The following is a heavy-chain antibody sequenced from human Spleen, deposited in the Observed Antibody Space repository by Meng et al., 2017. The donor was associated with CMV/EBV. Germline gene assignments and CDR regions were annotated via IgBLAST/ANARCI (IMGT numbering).Heavy chain of an antibody. V-gene: IGHV3-9*01. J-gene: IGHJ4*02. CDR3: AKGGSTTVTHFDS. CDR2: ISYNGGDL. CDR1: GFTFDDYA. D-gene: IGHD4-17*01. Sequence: GGSLRLSCAAFGFTFDDYAMHWVRQAPGKGLEWVSGISYNGGDLEYADSVKGRFTISRDNPKNSLYVQMNSLRDEDTALYYCAKGGSTTVTHFDSWGQGTLVTVSS.